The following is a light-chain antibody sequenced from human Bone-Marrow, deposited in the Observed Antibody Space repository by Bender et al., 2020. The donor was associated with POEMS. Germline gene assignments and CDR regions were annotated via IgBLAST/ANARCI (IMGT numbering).Light chain of an antibody. Sequence: QSALTQPASVSGSPGQSITIPCTGTSSDVGSYRIVSWYQQHPGQAPKLLIFEGNKRPSGVSHRFSGSRSVNTAALTISGLQAEDEADYYCFSSAGSSTTVVFGGGTKLTVL. CDR3: FSSAGSSTTVV. J-gene: IGLJ2*01. CDR1: SSDVGSYRI. V-gene: IGLV2-23*01. CDR2: EGN.